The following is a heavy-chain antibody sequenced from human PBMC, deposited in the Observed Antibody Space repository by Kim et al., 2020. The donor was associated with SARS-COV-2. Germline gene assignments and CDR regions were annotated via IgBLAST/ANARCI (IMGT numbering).Heavy chain of an antibody. CDR1: GFSLSTRGVG. CDR2: IYGDEDE. CDR3: AYDHDRDDDQGFGP. D-gene: IGHD3-3*01. Sequence: SGPTLMNPTQTLTLTCSFSGFSLSTRGVGVGWIRQPPGKALEWLALIYGDEDERYSPSLESRLTITKDTSKDQVVLTMSNVDPVDTATYYCAYDHDRDDDQGFGPWGQGTLVTVSS. V-gene: IGHV2-5*02. J-gene: IGHJ5*02.